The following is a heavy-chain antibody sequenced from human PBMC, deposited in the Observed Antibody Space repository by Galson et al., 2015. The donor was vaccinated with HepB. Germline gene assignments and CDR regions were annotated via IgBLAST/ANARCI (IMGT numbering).Heavy chain of an antibody. CDR2: ISSSSSYI. J-gene: IGHJ3*02. Sequence: SLRLSCAASGFTFSSYSMNWVRQAPGKGLEWVSSISSSSSYIYYADSVKGRFTISRDNAKNSLYLQMNSLRAEDTAVYYCARGGNYDILTGYYTGRIDAFDIWGQGTMVTVSS. CDR3: ARGGNYDILTGYYTGRIDAFDI. CDR1: GFTFSSYS. D-gene: IGHD3-9*01. V-gene: IGHV3-21*01.